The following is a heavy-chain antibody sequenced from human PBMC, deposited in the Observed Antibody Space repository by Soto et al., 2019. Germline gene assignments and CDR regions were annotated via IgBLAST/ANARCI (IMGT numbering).Heavy chain of an antibody. CDR3: ARGPSDSSGWYMGPYYYYGMDV. CDR1: GFTSSSYS. V-gene: IGHV3-21*01. J-gene: IGHJ6*02. D-gene: IGHD6-19*01. Sequence: PGGSLRLFCAASGFTSSSYSMNWVRQAPGKGLESVSSISSSSSYIYYADSVKGRFTISRDNAKNSLYLQMNSLRAEDTAVYYCARGPSDSSGWYMGPYYYYGMDVWGQGTTVTVSS. CDR2: ISSSSSYI.